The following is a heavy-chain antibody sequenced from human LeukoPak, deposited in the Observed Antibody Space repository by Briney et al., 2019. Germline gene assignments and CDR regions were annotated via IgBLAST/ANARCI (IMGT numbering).Heavy chain of an antibody. V-gene: IGHV4-59*01. CDR1: GISITTYY. Sequence: PSETLSLTCTVSGISITTYYWSWIRQPPGKGLERIGLIHYSGSTTYNPSLKSRVTISIDTSKNQFSLHLSSVTAADTAVYYCASDIREVGESHYFGYWGQGILVTVTS. D-gene: IGHD1-26*01. J-gene: IGHJ4*02. CDR2: IHYSGST. CDR3: ASDIREVGESHYFGY.